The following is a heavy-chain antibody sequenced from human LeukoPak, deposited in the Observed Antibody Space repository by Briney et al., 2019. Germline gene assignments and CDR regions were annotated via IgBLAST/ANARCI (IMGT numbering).Heavy chain of an antibody. CDR1: GGSISSPY. CDR2: IYYGGST. D-gene: IGHD3-3*02. J-gene: IGHJ4*02. Sequence: SETLSLTCTVSGGSISSPYWTWIRRPPGKGLEWIGYIYYGGSTDYSPSLKSRATISLDTSKNQFSLHLTSVTAADTAVYYCARQLAGLAPPGFIDSWGQGTLVTVSS. CDR3: ARQLAGLAPPGFIDS. V-gene: IGHV4-59*08.